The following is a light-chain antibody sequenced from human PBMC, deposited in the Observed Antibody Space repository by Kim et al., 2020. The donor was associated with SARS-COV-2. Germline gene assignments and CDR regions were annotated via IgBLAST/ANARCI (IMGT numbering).Light chain of an antibody. J-gene: IGKJ1*01. Sequence: SLSPRERATPSCRASQSVSSSHLAWYQQKPGQAPRLLIYGASTRATGIPDRFSGSGSGTDFTLTISRLEPEDFAVFYCQKYGSTWTFGQGTKLEI. CDR1: QSVSSSH. CDR2: GAS. V-gene: IGKV3-20*01. CDR3: QKYGSTWT.